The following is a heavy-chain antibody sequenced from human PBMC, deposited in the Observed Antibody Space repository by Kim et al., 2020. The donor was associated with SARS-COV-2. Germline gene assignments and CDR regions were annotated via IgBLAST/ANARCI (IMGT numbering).Heavy chain of an antibody. V-gene: IGHV3-53*04. CDR1: GFTVSSNY. J-gene: IGHJ6*02. CDR3: AATVTTTIAVSFPPYYYYGMDV. D-gene: IGHD4-17*01. Sequence: GGSLRLSCAASGFTVSSNYMSWVRQAPGKGLEWVSVIYSGGSTYYADSVKGRFTISRHNSKNTLYLQMNSLRAEDTAVYYCAATVTTTIAVSFPPYYYYGMDVWGQGTTVTVSS. CDR2: IYSGGST.